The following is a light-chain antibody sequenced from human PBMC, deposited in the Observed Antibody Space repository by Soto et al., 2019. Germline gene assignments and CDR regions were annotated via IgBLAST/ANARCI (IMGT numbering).Light chain of an antibody. CDR1: ERLHHFDGHYC. CDR3: LQSLQPPYT. Sequence: IVLTQSPLSLPVSPGEPASISCTSSERLHHFDGHYCLDWYLQRPGQSPQLLIFLGSDRASRVPDRFSGLSSGTLFTLTISRVQPEDLWDYVGLQSLQPPYTCSQRTKLEI. V-gene: IGKV2-28*01. CDR2: LGS. J-gene: IGKJ2*01.